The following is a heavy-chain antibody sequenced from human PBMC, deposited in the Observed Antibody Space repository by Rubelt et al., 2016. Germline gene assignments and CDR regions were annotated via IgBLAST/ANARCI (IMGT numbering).Heavy chain of an antibody. D-gene: IGHD3-3*01. CDR3: AKDVTIFGVAGWFDP. V-gene: IGHV3-23*01. Sequence: LEWVSAISGSGGSTYYADSVKGRFTISRDNSKNTLYLQMNSLRAEDTAVYYCAKDVTIFGVAGWFDPWGQGTLVTVSS. J-gene: IGHJ5*02. CDR2: ISGSGGST.